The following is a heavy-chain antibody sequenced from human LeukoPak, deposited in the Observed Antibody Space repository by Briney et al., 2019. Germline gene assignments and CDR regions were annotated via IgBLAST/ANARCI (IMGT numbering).Heavy chain of an antibody. J-gene: IGHJ4*02. CDR1: GFTFDDYA. CDR2: ISWNSGSI. Sequence: GGSLRLSCAASGFTFDDYAMHWVRQAPGKGLEWVSGISWNSGSIGYADSVKGRFTISRDNAKNSLYLQMNSLRAEDTALYYCAKGGIAVAGTTPATFDYWGQGTLVTVSS. D-gene: IGHD6-19*01. CDR3: AKGGIAVAGTTPATFDY. V-gene: IGHV3-9*01.